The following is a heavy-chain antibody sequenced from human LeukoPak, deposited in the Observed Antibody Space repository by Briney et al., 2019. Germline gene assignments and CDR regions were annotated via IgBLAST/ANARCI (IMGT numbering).Heavy chain of an antibody. Sequence: KPSETLSLTCTVSGGSISSGGYYWSWIRQPPGKGLEWIGYIYHSGSTYYNPSLKSRVTISVDRSKNQFSLKLSSVTAADTAVYYCASVLAAAEKGYYFDYWGQGTLVTVSS. CDR1: GGSISSGGYY. V-gene: IGHV4-30-2*01. D-gene: IGHD6-13*01. CDR2: IYHSGST. J-gene: IGHJ4*02. CDR3: ASVLAAAEKGYYFDY.